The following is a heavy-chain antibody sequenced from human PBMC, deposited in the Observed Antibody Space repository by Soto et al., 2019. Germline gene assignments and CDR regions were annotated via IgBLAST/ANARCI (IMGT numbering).Heavy chain of an antibody. V-gene: IGHV5-51*01. Sequence: GAEVKKPGESLKISCKGSGYSFTSYWIGWVRQMPGKGLEWMGIIYPGESDTRYSPSFQGQVTISADKSISTAYLQWSSLKASDTAMYYCARHGEFRIAARPLPDYWGQGTLVTVSS. CDR1: GYSFTSYW. CDR2: IYPGESDT. CDR3: ARHGEFRIAARPLPDY. J-gene: IGHJ4*02. D-gene: IGHD6-6*01.